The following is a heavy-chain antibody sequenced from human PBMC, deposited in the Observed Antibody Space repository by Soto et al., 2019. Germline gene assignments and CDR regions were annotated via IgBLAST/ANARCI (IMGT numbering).Heavy chain of an antibody. J-gene: IGHJ4*01. Sequence: VRSMRLSYAASGFTFSNAWGSCVRKPPGKGLEWVGRIKSKTDGGTPDYAAPVKGRFAISRDDSKNMVYLQMNSLKPEDTGIYYCTTDSYSSIIVVRFDYWGHGTLVTVSS. V-gene: IGHV3-15*07. D-gene: IGHD1-26*01. CDR2: IKSKTDGGTP. CDR1: GFTFSNAW. CDR3: TTDSYSSIIVVRFDY.